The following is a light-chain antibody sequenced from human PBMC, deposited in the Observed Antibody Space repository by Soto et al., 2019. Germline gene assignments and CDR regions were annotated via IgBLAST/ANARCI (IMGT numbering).Light chain of an antibody. V-gene: IGKV1-9*01. CDR2: LAS. J-gene: IGKJ5*01. CDR1: QGISSY. CDR3: QQLNTLPFT. Sequence: DIQMTQSPSTLSGSVGDRVTITCRASQGISSYLAWYQQKPGKAPKLLIYLASTLQSGVPSRFSGSGSGTEFTLTISGLLPEDFATYHCQQLNTLPFTFGQGTRLENK.